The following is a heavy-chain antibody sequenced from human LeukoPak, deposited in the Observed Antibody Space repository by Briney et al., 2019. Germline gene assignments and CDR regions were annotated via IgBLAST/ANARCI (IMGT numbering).Heavy chain of an antibody. Sequence: GGSLRLSCAASGLTVSSNYMSWVRQAPGKGLEWVSVIYSGGSTYYADSVKGRFTISRDNFKNTLYLQMNSLRAEDTAVYYCARIRRFPNWFDPWGQGTLVTVSS. CDR2: IYSGGST. J-gene: IGHJ5*02. CDR1: GLTVSSNY. D-gene: IGHD2-21*01. CDR3: ARIRRFPNWFDP. V-gene: IGHV3-66*01.